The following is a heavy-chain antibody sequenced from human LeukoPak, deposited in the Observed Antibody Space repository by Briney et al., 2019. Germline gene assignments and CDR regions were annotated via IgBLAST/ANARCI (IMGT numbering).Heavy chain of an antibody. CDR2: ISYDGSNK. V-gene: IGHV3-30*18. D-gene: IGHD3-10*01. CDR3: AKAYYYGAARHAFDI. J-gene: IGHJ3*02. Sequence: GRSLRLSCAASGFTFSSYGMHWVRQAPGKGLEWVAVISYDGSNKYYADSVKGRFTISRDNSKNTLYLQMNSLRAEDTAVYYCAKAYYYGAARHAFDICGQGTMFTVSS. CDR1: GFTFSSYG.